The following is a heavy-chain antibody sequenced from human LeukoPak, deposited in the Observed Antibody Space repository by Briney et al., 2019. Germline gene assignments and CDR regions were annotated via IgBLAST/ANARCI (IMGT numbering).Heavy chain of an antibody. V-gene: IGHV1-3*01. D-gene: IGHD6-13*01. CDR2: INAGNGNT. CDR3: ASEGIAAAGTPNWFDP. Sequence: ASVKVSCKASGYTFTSYAMHWVRQAPGQRLEWMGWINAGNGNTKYSQKFQGRVTITRDTSASTAYMELSSLRSEDTAVYYCASEGIAAAGTPNWFDPWGQGTLVTVSS. CDR1: GYTFTSYA. J-gene: IGHJ5*02.